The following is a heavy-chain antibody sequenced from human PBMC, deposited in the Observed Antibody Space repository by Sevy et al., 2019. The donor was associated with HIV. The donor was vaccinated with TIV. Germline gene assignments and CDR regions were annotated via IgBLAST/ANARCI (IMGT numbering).Heavy chain of an antibody. Sequence: ASVKVSCKASGYTFTTYRINWVRQAPGQGLEWMGWISAFNGDTDFAQKFQGRLTMTTDTSTSTASMELGSLRSDDTAVYYCARAYCSGGSCYSLAYWGQGTLLTVSS. V-gene: IGHV1-18*01. CDR1: GYTFTTYR. J-gene: IGHJ4*02. CDR3: ARAYCSGGSCYSLAY. D-gene: IGHD2-15*01. CDR2: ISAFNGDT.